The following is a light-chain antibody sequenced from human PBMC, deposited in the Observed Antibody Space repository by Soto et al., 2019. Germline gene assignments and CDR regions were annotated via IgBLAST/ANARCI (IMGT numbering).Light chain of an antibody. CDR3: QQSYSTPIT. J-gene: IGKJ5*01. Sequence: DIQMTQSPSSLSASVGDRVTITCRASQSISNYLNWYQQKPGKAPKVLIYAASNLQSGVPSRFSGSGSGTDFTLNISSLQPEDFATYYCQQSYSTPITFGQGTRLEIE. CDR2: AAS. CDR1: QSISNY. V-gene: IGKV1-39*01.